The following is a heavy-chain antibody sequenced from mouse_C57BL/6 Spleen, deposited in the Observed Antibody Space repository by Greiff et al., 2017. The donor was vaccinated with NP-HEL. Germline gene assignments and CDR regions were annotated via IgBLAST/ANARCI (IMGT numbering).Heavy chain of an antibody. CDR1: GYTFTSYW. CDR2: IDPSDSYT. J-gene: IGHJ1*03. D-gene: IGHD1-1*01. CDR3: ARSGTVVATGYWYFDV. V-gene: IGHV1-59*01. Sequence: QVQLQQPGAELVRPGTSVKLSCKASGYTFTSYWMHWVKQRPGQGLEWIGVIDPSDSYTNYNQKFKGKATLTVDTSSSTAYMQLSSLTSEDSAVYYCARSGTVVATGYWYFDVWGTGTTVTVSS.